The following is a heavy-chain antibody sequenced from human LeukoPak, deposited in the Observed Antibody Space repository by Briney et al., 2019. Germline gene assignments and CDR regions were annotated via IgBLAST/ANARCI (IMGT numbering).Heavy chain of an antibody. CDR3: ARQTGPYYYYMDV. J-gene: IGHJ6*03. Sequence: SETLSLTCAVYGGSFSGYHWSWIRQPPGKGLEWIGEINHSGSTYFNPSLKSRVTISVDTSKNQFSLNLISVTAADTAVYYCARQTGPYYYYMDVWGKGTTVTISS. CDR2: INHSGST. V-gene: IGHV4-34*01. CDR1: GGSFSGYH.